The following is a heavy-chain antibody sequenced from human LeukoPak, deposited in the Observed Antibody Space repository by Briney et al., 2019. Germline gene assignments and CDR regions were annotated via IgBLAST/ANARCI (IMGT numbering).Heavy chain of an antibody. CDR3: AREIYDFWSGFTDY. V-gene: IGHV3-7*01. J-gene: IGHJ4*02. Sequence: GGSLRLSCAASGFTFSSYWMSWVRQAPGKGLEWVANIKQDGSEKYYVDSVKGRFTISRDNAKNSLYLQRNSLRAEDTAVYYCAREIYDFWSGFTDYWGQGTLVTVSS. CDR1: GFTFSSYW. CDR2: IKQDGSEK. D-gene: IGHD3-3*01.